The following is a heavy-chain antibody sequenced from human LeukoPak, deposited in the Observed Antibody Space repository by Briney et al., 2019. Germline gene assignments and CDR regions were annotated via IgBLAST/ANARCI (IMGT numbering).Heavy chain of an antibody. J-gene: IGHJ4*02. Sequence: AGGSLRLSCAASGFTFSDFPMIWVRQAPGKGLEWVSTIFPSSVEIHYADSVKGRFTISRDNSSSTLSPQMDSLRAEDTATYYCATYRQIQVPFEFWGQGTLVTVSS. CDR1: GFTFSDFP. CDR2: IFPSSVEI. D-gene: IGHD5-18*01. CDR3: ATYRQIQVPFEF. V-gene: IGHV3-23*01.